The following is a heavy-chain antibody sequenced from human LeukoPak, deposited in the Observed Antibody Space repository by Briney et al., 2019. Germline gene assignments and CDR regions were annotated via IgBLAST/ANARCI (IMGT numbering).Heavy chain of an antibody. CDR2: ISSSSSTI. CDR3: AMRLGLSYGDPDY. Sequence: PGGSLRLSCAASGFTFSSYSMNWVRQAPGEGLEWVSYISSSSSTIYYADSVKGRFTISRDNAKNSLYLQMNSLRAEDTAVYYCAMRLGLSYGDPDYWGQGTLVTVSS. J-gene: IGHJ4*02. CDR1: GFTFSSYS. D-gene: IGHD4-17*01. V-gene: IGHV3-48*01.